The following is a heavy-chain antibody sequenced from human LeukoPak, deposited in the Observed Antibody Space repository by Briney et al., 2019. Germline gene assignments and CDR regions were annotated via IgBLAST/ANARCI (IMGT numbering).Heavy chain of an antibody. J-gene: IGHJ6*03. CDR3: AKDGGDSTSSWYYYFYYMDV. CDR2: IRYDGNNK. D-gene: IGHD2-2*01. Sequence: PGGSLRLSCAASGFSFSTYGMHWVRQAPGKGLEWVAFIRYDGNNKYYADSVKSRFAISRDNSKNTLFLQMNTLRAEDTAVYYCAKDGGDSTSSWYYYFYYMDVWGKGTTVTISS. V-gene: IGHV3-30*02. CDR1: GFSFSTYG.